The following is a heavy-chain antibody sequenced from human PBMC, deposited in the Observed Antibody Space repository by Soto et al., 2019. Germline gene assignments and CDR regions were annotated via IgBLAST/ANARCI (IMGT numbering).Heavy chain of an antibody. CDR2: MYRGGTT. Sequence: EVQLVESGGGLIQPGGSLRLSCAASGFTVSAYYMIWVRQAPGKGLEWVSVMYRGGTTHYADSFQGRFTISRDSSKNTLYLHMNRLRAEDTAVYYCARLSAPTGSYYTAPFDNWGQGTLVTGSS. D-gene: IGHD3-10*01. CDR3: ARLSAPTGSYYTAPFDN. J-gene: IGHJ4*02. V-gene: IGHV3-53*01. CDR1: GFTVSAYY.